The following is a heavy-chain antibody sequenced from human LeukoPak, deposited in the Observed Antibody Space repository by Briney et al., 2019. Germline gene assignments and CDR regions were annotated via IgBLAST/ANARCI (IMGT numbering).Heavy chain of an antibody. CDR3: AKVDTPDSGSYPFDY. Sequence: PGGSLRLSCATSGFTFSDYAIHCVRQAPGKGLEWVGFIWYDGSNKDHADSVKGRFTISRDNSRSTAYLQMHSLRPEDTAMYYCAKVDTPDSGSYPFDYWGQGTLVTVSS. CDR1: GFTFSDYA. J-gene: IGHJ4*02. D-gene: IGHD1-26*01. CDR2: IWYDGSNK. V-gene: IGHV3-30*02.